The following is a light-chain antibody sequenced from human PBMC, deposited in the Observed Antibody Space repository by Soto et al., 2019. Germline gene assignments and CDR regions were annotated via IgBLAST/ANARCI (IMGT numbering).Light chain of an antibody. CDR2: GNS. V-gene: IGLV1-40*01. CDR1: SSXXGAGYD. CDR3: QSYDSSLSGSV. Sequence: QSALTQPPSVSGAXXXRVXXXCTGSSSXXGAGYDVHWYQQLPGTAPKLLIYGNSNRPSGVPDRFSGSKSGTSASLAITGLQAEDEADYYCQSYDSSLSGSVFGGGTKLTVL. J-gene: IGLJ2*01.